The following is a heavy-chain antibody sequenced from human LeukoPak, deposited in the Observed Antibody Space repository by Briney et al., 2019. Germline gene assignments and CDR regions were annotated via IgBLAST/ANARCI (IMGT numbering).Heavy chain of an antibody. Sequence: SETLSLTCTVSGDSVSNGNFYWSWLRQPPGKALEWIGYIYYTGKTYYNPSLEGRVTILVDTSRNHFSVKLSSVTAADTAVYYCARSQNYYGSGDYWSQGTLVTVSS. CDR1: GDSVSNGNFY. CDR2: IYYTGKT. V-gene: IGHV4-61*03. J-gene: IGHJ4*02. CDR3: ARSQNYYGSGDY. D-gene: IGHD3-10*01.